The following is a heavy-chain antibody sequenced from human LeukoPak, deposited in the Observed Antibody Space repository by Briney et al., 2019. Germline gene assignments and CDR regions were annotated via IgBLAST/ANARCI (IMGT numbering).Heavy chain of an antibody. CDR3: ARVRALYDYPAPDGVFDI. CDR1: GYTFTGYY. V-gene: IGHV1-2*04. J-gene: IGHJ3*02. D-gene: IGHD3-16*01. CDR2: INPNSGGT. Sequence: ASVKVSCKASGYTFTGYYMHWVRQAPGQGLEWMGWINPNSGGTNYAQKFQGWVTMTRDTSISTAYMELSRLRSDDTAVYYCARVRALYDYPAPDGVFDIWGQGTMVTVSS.